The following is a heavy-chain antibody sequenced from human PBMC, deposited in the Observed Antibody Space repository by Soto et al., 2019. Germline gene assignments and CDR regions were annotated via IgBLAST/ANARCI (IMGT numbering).Heavy chain of an antibody. Sequence: VAAVKVSCKASGYTFTSYYIHWVRQAPGQGLEWIGIINPRGGITTYAQKFQGRLTMTGDTSTSTVYMELSSLTSEDTAMYHCASSPAYGSSWYGIPPDLSPGMDVWGQGTTVTVSS. CDR2: INPRGGIT. J-gene: IGHJ6*02. D-gene: IGHD6-13*01. CDR3: ASSPAYGSSWYGIPPDLSPGMDV. V-gene: IGHV1-46*01. CDR1: GYTFTSYY.